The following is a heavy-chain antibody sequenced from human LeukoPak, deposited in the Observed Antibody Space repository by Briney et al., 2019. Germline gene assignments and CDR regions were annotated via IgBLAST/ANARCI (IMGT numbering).Heavy chain of an antibody. CDR3: TRAVAWHPD. J-gene: IGHJ4*02. CDR2: INHSGYT. D-gene: IGHD5-12*01. V-gene: IGHV4-34*01. Sequence: PSETLSLTCAVSGVPFSNYYWSWVRQSPRQGLEWIGEINHSGYTNYNPSLKSRVAMSIDTSKNQFSLRLTSVTAADTGVYYCTRAVAWHPDWGQGTLVTVSS. CDR1: GVPFSNYY.